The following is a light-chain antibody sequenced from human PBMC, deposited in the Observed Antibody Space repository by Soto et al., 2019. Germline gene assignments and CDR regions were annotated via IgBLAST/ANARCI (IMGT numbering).Light chain of an antibody. CDR2: EVS. Sequence: QSVLTQPASVSGSPGQSITISCTGTSSDVGGYNYVSWYQQHPGKAPKLMIYEVSNRPSGVPTRFSGSKSGNTASLTISGLQAEDEADYYCSSYTSSSTYVFGTGTKLTVL. CDR1: SSDVGGYNY. V-gene: IGLV2-14*01. J-gene: IGLJ1*01. CDR3: SSYTSSSTYV.